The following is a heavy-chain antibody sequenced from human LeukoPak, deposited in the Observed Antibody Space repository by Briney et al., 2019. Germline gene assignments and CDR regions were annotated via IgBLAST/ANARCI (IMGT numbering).Heavy chain of an antibody. J-gene: IGHJ4*02. D-gene: IGHD5-12*01. CDR3: ARGDVDIVATIHYFDY. CDR2: ISAYNGNT. CDR1: GYTFTSYG. V-gene: IGHV1-18*01. Sequence: ASVKVSCKASGYTFTSYGISWVRQAPGQGLEWMGWISAYNGNTNYAQKLQGRVTMTTDTSTSTAYMELRSLRSDDTAVYYCARGDVDIVATIHYFDYWGQGTLVTVSS.